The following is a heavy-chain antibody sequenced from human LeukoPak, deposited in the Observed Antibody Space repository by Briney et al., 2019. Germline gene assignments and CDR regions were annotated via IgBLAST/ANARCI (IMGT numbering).Heavy chain of an antibody. Sequence: PGRSLRLSCAASGFTFSNFDMNWVRQAPGKGLEWVAIISYDGSNKYYVDSVKGRFTISRDNSKNTLYLQMNSLRPEDTAVYFCARVGHRGYGHRDAFDIWGRGTMVAVSS. V-gene: IGHV3-30*04. CDR3: ARVGHRGYGHRDAFDI. J-gene: IGHJ3*02. D-gene: IGHD5-12*01. CDR2: ISYDGSNK. CDR1: GFTFSNFD.